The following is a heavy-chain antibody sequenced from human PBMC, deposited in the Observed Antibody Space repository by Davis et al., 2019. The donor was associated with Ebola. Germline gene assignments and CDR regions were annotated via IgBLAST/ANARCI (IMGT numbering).Heavy chain of an antibody. CDR2: ISGYNGKT. J-gene: IGHJ4*02. V-gene: IGHV1-18*01. CDR1: GYRFTSYY. CDR3: SRADPGEPEDY. D-gene: IGHD1-14*01. Sequence: ASVKVSCKASGYRFTSYYIAWVRQAPGQGLEWMGWISGYNGKTDYAQIVQGRVSMTVDTSTSTAYIELRSLRSDDKALYFCSRADPGEPEDYWGQGNVVTVSS.